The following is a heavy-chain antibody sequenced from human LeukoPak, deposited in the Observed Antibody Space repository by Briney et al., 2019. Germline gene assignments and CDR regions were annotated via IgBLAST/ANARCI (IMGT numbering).Heavy chain of an antibody. CDR1: GFTFSSYG. CDR3: ARDEGVWSGSDH. D-gene: IGHD3-3*01. CDR2: ISYDGSNK. V-gene: IGHV3-30*03. Sequence: QTGGSLRLSCAASGFTFSSYGMHWVRQAPGKGLEWVAVISYDGSNKYYADSVKGRFTISRDNSKNTLYLQMNSLRAEDTAVYFCARDEGVWSGSDHWGPGTLVTVSS. J-gene: IGHJ4*02.